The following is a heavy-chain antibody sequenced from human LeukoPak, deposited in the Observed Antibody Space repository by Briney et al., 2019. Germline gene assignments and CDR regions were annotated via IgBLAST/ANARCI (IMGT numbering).Heavy chain of an antibody. Sequence: SETLSLTCTVSGGSISSYYWSWIRQPPGKGLEWIGSIYYSGSTYYNPSLKSRVTISVDTSKNQFSLKLSSVTAADTAVYYCARERAARRRPGAFDIWGQGTMVTVSS. CDR3: ARERAARRRPGAFDI. D-gene: IGHD6-6*01. CDR2: IYYSGST. V-gene: IGHV4-59*05. CDR1: GGSISSYY. J-gene: IGHJ3*02.